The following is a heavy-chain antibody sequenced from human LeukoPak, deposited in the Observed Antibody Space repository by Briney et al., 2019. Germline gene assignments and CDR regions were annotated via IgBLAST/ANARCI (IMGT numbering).Heavy chain of an antibody. J-gene: IGHJ4*02. D-gene: IGHD3-22*01. V-gene: IGHV1-18*01. CDR3: ASQVYYYDSSGYYL. Sequence: ASVKVSCKASGYTFTSYGISWVRQAPGQGLEWMGWISAYNGNTNYAQKLQGRGTMTTDTSTSTAYMELRSLRSDDTAVYYCASQVYYYDSSGYYLWGQGTLVTVSS. CDR2: ISAYNGNT. CDR1: GYTFTSYG.